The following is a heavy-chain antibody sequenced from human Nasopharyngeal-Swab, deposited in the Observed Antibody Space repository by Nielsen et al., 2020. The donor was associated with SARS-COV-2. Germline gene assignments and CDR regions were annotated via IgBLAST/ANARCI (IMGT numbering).Heavy chain of an antibody. CDR1: GYTFTSYG. CDR3: ARDPMGDYDILTGYYNGYYFDY. J-gene: IGHJ4*02. V-gene: IGHV1-69*13. CDR2: IIPIFGTA. D-gene: IGHD3-9*01. Sequence: SVKVSCKASGYTFTSYGISWVRQAPGQGLEWMGGIIPIFGTANYAQKFQGRVTITADESTSTAYMELSSLRSEDTAVYYCARDPMGDYDILTGYYNGYYFDYWGQGTLVTVSS.